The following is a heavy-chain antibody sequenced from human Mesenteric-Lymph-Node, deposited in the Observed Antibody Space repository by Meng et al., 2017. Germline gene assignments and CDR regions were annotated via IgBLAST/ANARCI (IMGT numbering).Heavy chain of an antibody. Sequence: QVQLVQSGAGVKTPGASVKDSCKASGYTFTSYDINWVRQATGQGLEWMGWMNPNSGNTGYAQKFQGRVTMTRNTSISTAYMELSSLRSEDTAVYYCARVLRAAATFDYWGQGTLVTVSS. CDR3: ARVLRAAATFDY. D-gene: IGHD6-13*01. CDR1: GYTFTSYD. V-gene: IGHV1-8*01. J-gene: IGHJ4*02. CDR2: MNPNSGNT.